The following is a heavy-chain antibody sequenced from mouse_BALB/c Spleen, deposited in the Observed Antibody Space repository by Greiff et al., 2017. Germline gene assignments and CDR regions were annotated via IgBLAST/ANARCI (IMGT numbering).Heavy chain of an antibody. CDR2: ISSGGSYT. CDR1: GFTFSSYA. CDR3: SSILLDHYFDY. V-gene: IGHV5-9-1*01. J-gene: IGHJ2*01. Sequence: EVMLVESGGGLVKPGGSLKLSCAASGFTFSSYAMSWVRQTPEKRLEWVATISSGGSYTYYPDSVKGRFTISRDKSKNTLYLQMSSLRSEDTAMYYCSSILLDHYFDYWGQGTTLTVSS.